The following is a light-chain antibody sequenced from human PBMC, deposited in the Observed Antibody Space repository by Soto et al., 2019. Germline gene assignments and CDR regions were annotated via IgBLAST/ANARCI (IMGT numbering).Light chain of an antibody. Sequence: EIVMTQSPATLSMSPGERATLSCRASQGIGSTLAWYQQKPGQTPRLLIYGASTRATGVPARFSGGGSGTEFTLTINSLQSEDFAAYYCQQYNSNLYTFGQGTKLEIK. CDR3: QQYNSNLYT. CDR2: GAS. CDR1: QGIGST. J-gene: IGKJ2*01. V-gene: IGKV3-15*01.